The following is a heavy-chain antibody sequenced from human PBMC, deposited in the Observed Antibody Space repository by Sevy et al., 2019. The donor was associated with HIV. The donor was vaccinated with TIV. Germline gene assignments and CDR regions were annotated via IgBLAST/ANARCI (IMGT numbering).Heavy chain of an antibody. CDR1: GYTFTSYG. V-gene: IGHV1-18*01. J-gene: IGHJ4*02. D-gene: IGHD1-26*01. Sequence: ASVKVSCKASGYTFTSYGISWVRQAPGQGLEWMGWISAYNGNTNYAQKLQGRVTMTTDTSTSTAYMELRSLRSDDTAVYYCVRGPQATPQSGTSHWSSFDLWGQGSLVTVSS. CDR3: VRGPQATPQSGTSHWSSFDL. CDR2: ISAYNGNT.